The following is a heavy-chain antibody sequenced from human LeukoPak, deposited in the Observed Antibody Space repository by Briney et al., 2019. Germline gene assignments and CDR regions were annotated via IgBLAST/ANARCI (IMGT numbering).Heavy chain of an antibody. Sequence: ASVKVSCKPSGYTFTTYDINWVRQATGQGLEWMGWMNPNSGNTGYAQKFQGRVTMTRNTSISTAYMELSSLRLEDTAVYYCARVRTAGSGSTQKEFDYWGQGTLVIVSS. CDR3: ARVRTAGSGSTQKEFDY. V-gene: IGHV1-8*01. CDR2: MNPNSGNT. J-gene: IGHJ4*02. CDR1: GYTFTTYD. D-gene: IGHD3-3*01.